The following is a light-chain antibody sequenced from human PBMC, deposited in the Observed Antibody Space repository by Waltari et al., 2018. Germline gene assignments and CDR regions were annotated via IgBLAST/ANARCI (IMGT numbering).Light chain of an antibody. CDR3: CSYAGTYYFL. J-gene: IGLJ2*01. CDR2: DVN. V-gene: IGLV2-11*01. Sequence: QSALTQPRSVSGSPGQSVTISCTGTNNDVXXXXXXXWDHQSPGNAPKLMIYDVNQRPSGVPVRFSVSKSGNTASLTISGLQAEDEADYYCCSYAGTYYFLFGGGTKLTVL. CDR1: NNDVXXXXX.